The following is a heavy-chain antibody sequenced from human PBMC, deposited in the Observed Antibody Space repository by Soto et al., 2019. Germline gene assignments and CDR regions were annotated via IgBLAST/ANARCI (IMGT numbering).Heavy chain of an antibody. Sequence: PGGSLRLSCAASGFTFSDYYMSWIRQAPGKGLEWVSYISSSGSTIYYADSVKGRFTISRDNAKNSLYLQMNSLRAEDTAVYYCALASRPYDYIWGSYRYGSWGQGTLVTVSS. CDR3: ALASRPYDYIWGSYRYGS. CDR1: GFTFSDYY. J-gene: IGHJ5*02. D-gene: IGHD3-16*02. V-gene: IGHV3-11*01. CDR2: ISSSGSTI.